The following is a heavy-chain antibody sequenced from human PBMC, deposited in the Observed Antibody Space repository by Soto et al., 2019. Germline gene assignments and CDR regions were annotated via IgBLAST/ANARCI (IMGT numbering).Heavy chain of an antibody. D-gene: IGHD4-17*01. CDR3: ARRYGYAFDI. CDR2: IYHSGTT. V-gene: IGHV4-4*02. CDR1: GASISSSNW. J-gene: IGHJ3*02. Sequence: PSETLSLTCAVSGASISSSNWWTWVRQPPGKGLEWIGEIYHSGTTNCDPSLKSRLTILLDKSKNLFSLKLTSVIAADTAVYYCARRYGYAFDIWGQGTMVT.